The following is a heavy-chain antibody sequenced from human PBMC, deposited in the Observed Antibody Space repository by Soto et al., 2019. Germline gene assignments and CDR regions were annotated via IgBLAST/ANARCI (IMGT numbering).Heavy chain of an antibody. CDR1: GGSISSSSYY. Sequence: SETLSLTCTVSGGSISSSSYYWGWIRQPPGKGLEWIGSIYYSGSTYYNPSHKSRVTISVDTSKNQFSLKLSSVTAADTAVYYCARRGAASYYYYGMDVWGQGTTVTVSS. V-gene: IGHV4-39*01. D-gene: IGHD6-13*01. CDR3: ARRGAASYYYYGMDV. CDR2: IYYSGST. J-gene: IGHJ6*02.